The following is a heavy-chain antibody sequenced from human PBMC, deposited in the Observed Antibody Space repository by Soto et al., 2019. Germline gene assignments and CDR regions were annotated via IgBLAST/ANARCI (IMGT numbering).Heavy chain of an antibody. CDR3: ARRCRYSDGSDEC. J-gene: IGHJ4*02. CDR2: ISTYNGNT. D-gene: IGHD5-18*01. Sequence: QVQLVQSGAEVKKPGASVKVSCKASGYTFTSYGISWVRQAPGQGLEWMGWISTYNGNTHYAQKFQGRVSMTKHTSRSTAYMELRSLTSDDAAVYYCARRCRYSDGSDECWGRGTLVTVSS. CDR1: GYTFTSYG. V-gene: IGHV1-18*01.